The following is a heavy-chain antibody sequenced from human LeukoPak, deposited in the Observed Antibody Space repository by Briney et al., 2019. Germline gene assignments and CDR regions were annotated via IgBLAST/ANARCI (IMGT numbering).Heavy chain of an antibody. V-gene: IGHV3-23*01. CDR2: ISGSGGST. Sequence: GGSLRLSCAASGFTFSSYAMSWVRQAPGKGLEWVSAISGSGGSTYYADSVKGRFTISRDNSKNTLYLQMNSLRAEDTAVYYCAKEMIVVVPAAIYPFDYWDQGTLVTVSS. J-gene: IGHJ4*02. CDR3: AKEMIVVVPAAIYPFDY. D-gene: IGHD2-2*02. CDR1: GFTFSSYA.